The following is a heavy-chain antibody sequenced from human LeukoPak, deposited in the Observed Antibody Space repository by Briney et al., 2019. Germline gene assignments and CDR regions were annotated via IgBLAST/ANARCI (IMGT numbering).Heavy chain of an antibody. V-gene: IGHV3-21*05. D-gene: IGHD1-26*01. CDR2: ISSSSSNI. J-gene: IGHJ4*02. CDR1: GFTFRSFE. Sequence: GSLRLSCAASGFTFRSFEMNWVRQAPGKGRGWVSLISSSSSNIYYPESVKGRFTISGDKAKNSLYLQLNSLRAEDTAVYYCARAQGRIVGDTTLDYWGQGTLVTVSS. CDR3: ARAQGRIVGDTTLDY.